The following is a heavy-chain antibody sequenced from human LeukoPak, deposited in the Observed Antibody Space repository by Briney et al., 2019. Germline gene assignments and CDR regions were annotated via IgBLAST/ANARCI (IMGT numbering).Heavy chain of an antibody. Sequence: GGSLRLSCEASGFTFSNYALIWVRQAPGKGLEWVSAVRGSGGGTQYADAAKGRFTISRDNSKNTLYLHMNSLRAEDTAIYYCAKDPNGDYVGAFDFWGQGTMVTVSS. J-gene: IGHJ3*01. CDR1: GFTFSNYA. V-gene: IGHV3-23*01. D-gene: IGHD4-17*01. CDR3: AKDPNGDYVGAFDF. CDR2: VRGSGGGT.